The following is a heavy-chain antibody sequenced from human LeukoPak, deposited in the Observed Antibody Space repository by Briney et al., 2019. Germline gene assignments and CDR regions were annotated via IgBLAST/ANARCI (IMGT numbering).Heavy chain of an antibody. J-gene: IGHJ4*02. CDR2: IKEDGSQK. CDR3: AKDGDVDTAMGYYFDY. D-gene: IGHD5-18*01. Sequence: PGGSLRLSCAASGFTFSSYWMSWVRQAPGKGLEWVANIKEDGSQKYYVDSVKGRFTISRDNSKNTLYLQMNSLRAEDTAVYYCAKDGDVDTAMGYYFDYWGQGALVTVSS. V-gene: IGHV3-7*03. CDR1: GFTFSSYW.